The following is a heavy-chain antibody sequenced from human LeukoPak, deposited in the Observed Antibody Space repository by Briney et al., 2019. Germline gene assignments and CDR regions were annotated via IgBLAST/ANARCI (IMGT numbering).Heavy chain of an antibody. J-gene: IGHJ5*02. D-gene: IGHD5-18*01. CDR1: GFTFSNYA. Sequence: GGSLRLSCAASGFTFSNYAMSWVRQAPGKGLEWVSVISGNGGRTYYADSVKGRFTISRGNSKNTLYLQMNSLRAEDTAVYYCAKVRDMDTVLGRFDKWGQGTLVTVSS. V-gene: IGHV3-23*01. CDR3: AKVRDMDTVLGRFDK. CDR2: ISGNGGRT.